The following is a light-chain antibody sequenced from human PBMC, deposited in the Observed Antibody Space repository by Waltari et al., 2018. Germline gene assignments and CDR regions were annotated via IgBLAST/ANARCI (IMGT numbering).Light chain of an antibody. CDR1: RSGLYRSDNRNY. CDR3: QQYYYTPAYT. V-gene: IGKV4-1*01. Sequence: DIVMTQSPDSLAVSLGESATINCKSRRSGLYRSDNRNYLAWYQQKPGQPPKLLIYWAATRESGVPDRFSGSGSGTDFTLTISSLQAEDVAVYYCQQYYYTPAYTFGQGTKLEI. CDR2: WAA. J-gene: IGKJ2*01.